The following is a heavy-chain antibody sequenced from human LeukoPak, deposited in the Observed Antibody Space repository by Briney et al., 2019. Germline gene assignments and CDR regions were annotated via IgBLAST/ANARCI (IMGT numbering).Heavy chain of an antibody. J-gene: IGHJ4*02. D-gene: IGHD3-10*01. CDR1: GGSISSYY. CDR3: AGGWFGELLGGY. Sequence: SETLSLACTVSGGSISSYYWSWIRQPPGKGLEWIGYIYYSGSTNYNPSLKGRVTISVDTSKNQFSLKLSSVTAADTAVYYCAGGWFGELLGGYWGQGTLVTVSS. CDR2: IYYSGST. V-gene: IGHV4-59*01.